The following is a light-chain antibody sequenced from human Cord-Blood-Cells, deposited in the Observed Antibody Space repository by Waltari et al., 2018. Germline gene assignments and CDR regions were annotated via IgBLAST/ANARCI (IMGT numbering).Light chain of an antibody. V-gene: IGKV1-5*01. CDR1: QSISRW. J-gene: IGKJ1*01. Sequence: DIQMTQSPSTLSASVGDKVTTTCRASQSISRWLVWYQQKPGTAPKLLIYDASSLESGVPSRFSGSGSGTEFTLTISSLQPDDFATYYCQQYNSYSWTFGQGTKVEIK. CDR3: QQYNSYSWT. CDR2: DAS.